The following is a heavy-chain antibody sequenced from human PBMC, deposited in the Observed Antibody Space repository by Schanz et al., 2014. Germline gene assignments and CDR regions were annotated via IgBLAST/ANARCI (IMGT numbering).Heavy chain of an antibody. CDR1: GYTFTTYY. CDR3: ARGGFFDSASFDS. V-gene: IGHV1-46*03. J-gene: IGHJ4*02. D-gene: IGHD3-22*01. Sequence: QVQLVQSGAEVKKPGASVKVSCKASGYTFTTYYIHWVRQAPGQGLEWMGKINPSSGTTRIAQNFKGRLTVTRDTSTSTVNMELSSLRSEDAAVYYCARGGFFDSASFDSWGQGTLVTVSS. CDR2: INPSSGTT.